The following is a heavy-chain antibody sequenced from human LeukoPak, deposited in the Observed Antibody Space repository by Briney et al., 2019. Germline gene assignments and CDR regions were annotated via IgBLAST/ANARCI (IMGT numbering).Heavy chain of an antibody. V-gene: IGHV1-69*13. J-gene: IGHJ3*02. Sequence: GASVKVSCKASGGTFSSYAISWVRQAPGQGLEWMGGIIPIFGTANYAQEFQGRVTITADESTSTAYMELSSLRAEDTAVYYCATRPEYNWNDGSAFDIWGQGTMVTVSS. CDR3: ATRPEYNWNDGSAFDI. CDR2: IIPIFGTA. D-gene: IGHD1-20*01. CDR1: GGTFSSYA.